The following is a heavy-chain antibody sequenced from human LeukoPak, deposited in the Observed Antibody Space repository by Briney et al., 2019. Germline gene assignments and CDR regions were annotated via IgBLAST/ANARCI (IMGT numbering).Heavy chain of an antibody. CDR2: ISSSGSTI. CDR1: GFTFSSYE. CDR3: AELGITMIGGV. Sequence: GGSLRLSCAASGFTFSSYEMNWVRQAPGKGLEWVSYISSSGSTIYYADSVKGRFTISRDNAKNSLYLQMISLRAEDTAVYYCAELGITMIGGVWGKGTTVTISS. V-gene: IGHV3-48*03. J-gene: IGHJ6*04. D-gene: IGHD3-10*02.